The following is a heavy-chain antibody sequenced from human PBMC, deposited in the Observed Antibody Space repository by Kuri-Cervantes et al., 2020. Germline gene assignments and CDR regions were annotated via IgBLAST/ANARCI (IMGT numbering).Heavy chain of an antibody. Sequence: ASVKVSCKASGYTFTSYGISWVRQAPGQGLEWMGWISAYNCNTNYAQKLQGRVTMTTDTSTSTAYMELRSLRSDDTAVYYCARDHRGSSTRRSGMDVWGQGPTVTVSS. CDR3: ARDHRGSSTRRSGMDV. D-gene: IGHD2-2*01. CDR1: GYTFTSYG. CDR2: ISAYNCNT. V-gene: IGHV1-18*01. J-gene: IGHJ6*02.